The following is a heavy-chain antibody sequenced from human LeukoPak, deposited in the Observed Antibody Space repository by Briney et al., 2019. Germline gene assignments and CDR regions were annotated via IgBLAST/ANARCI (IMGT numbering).Heavy chain of an antibody. V-gene: IGHV3-11*06. CDR3: ARQVGTYDY. CDR2: ISTTSSFT. Sequence: GGSLRLSCAASGFTFSDYYMNWIRQAPGKGLEWVSYISTTSSFTKYADSVKGRFTISRDNANKSLYLQINSLRAEDTAVYYCARQVGTYDYWGQGTLVTVSS. J-gene: IGHJ4*02. CDR1: GFTFSDYY. D-gene: IGHD1-1*01.